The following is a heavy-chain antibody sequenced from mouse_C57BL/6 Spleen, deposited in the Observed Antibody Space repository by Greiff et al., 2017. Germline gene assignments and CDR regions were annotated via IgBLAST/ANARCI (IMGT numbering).Heavy chain of an antibody. CDR1: GYTFTEYT. Sequence: VKLQQSGAELVKPGASVKLSCKASGYTFTEYTIHWVKQRSGQGLEWIGWFYPGSGSIKYNEKFKDKATLTADKSSSTVYMELSRLTSEDSAVYFCARHESPFYYDYDGLFAYWGQGTLVTVSA. CDR3: ARHESPFYYDYDGLFAY. D-gene: IGHD2-4*01. J-gene: IGHJ3*01. V-gene: IGHV1-62-2*01. CDR2: FYPGSGSI.